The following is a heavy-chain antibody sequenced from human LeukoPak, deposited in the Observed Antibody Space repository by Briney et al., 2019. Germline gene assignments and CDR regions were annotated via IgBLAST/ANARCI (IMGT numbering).Heavy chain of an antibody. CDR1: GGSISTDNHY. V-gene: IGHV4-39*01. CDR2: IHYRGNS. J-gene: IGHJ5*02. D-gene: IGHD3-9*01. Sequence: KPSETLSLTCSVSGGSISTDNHYWGWIRQSPGKGLEWIGNIHYRGNSYYNPSLKNRVTISVDTSKNQFSLKLNSVTAADTAVFYCARADSDGLLTDYPPSNNWFDPWGQGTLVTVSS. CDR3: ARADSDGLLTDYPPSNNWFDP.